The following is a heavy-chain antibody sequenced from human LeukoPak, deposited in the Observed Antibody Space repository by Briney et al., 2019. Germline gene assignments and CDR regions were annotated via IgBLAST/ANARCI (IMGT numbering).Heavy chain of an antibody. D-gene: IGHD3-3*01. Sequence: GASVKVSFKASGGTFSSYAISWVRQAPGQGLEWMGGIIPIFGTANYAQKFQGRVTITADESTSTVYMELSSLRSEDTAVYYCARGFWSGYFDYWGQGTLVTVSS. CDR2: IIPIFGTA. CDR1: GGTFSSYA. V-gene: IGHV1-69*13. J-gene: IGHJ4*02. CDR3: ARGFWSGYFDY.